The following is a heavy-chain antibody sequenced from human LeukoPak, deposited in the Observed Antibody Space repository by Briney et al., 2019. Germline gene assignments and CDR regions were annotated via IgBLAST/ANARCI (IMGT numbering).Heavy chain of an antibody. D-gene: IGHD3-3*01. CDR2: ISAYNGNT. V-gene: IGHV1-18*01. Sequence: ASVKVSCKASGYTFTSYGISWVRQAPGQGLEWMGWISAYNGNTNYAQKLQGRVTMTTDTSTSTAYMELRSLRSDDTAVYYCARDYDFWSGYFNHYYYGMDVWGQGTTVTVSS. CDR3: ARDYDFWSGYFNHYYYGMDV. CDR1: GYTFTSYG. J-gene: IGHJ6*02.